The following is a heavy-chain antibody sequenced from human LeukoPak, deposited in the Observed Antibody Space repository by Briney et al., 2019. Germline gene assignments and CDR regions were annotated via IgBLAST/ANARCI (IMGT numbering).Heavy chain of an antibody. D-gene: IGHD3-16*01. V-gene: IGHV3-23*01. CDR1: GFTFSSDT. CDR3: ARDWGY. CDR2: ITGSGDKT. J-gene: IGHJ4*02. Sequence: PGGSLRLSCAASGFTFSSDTMTWVRQAPGKGLEWVSGITGSGDKTYYADSVKGRFTISRDDSKNTLYLQVNDLRAEDTAVYYCARDWGYWGQGTLVTVSS.